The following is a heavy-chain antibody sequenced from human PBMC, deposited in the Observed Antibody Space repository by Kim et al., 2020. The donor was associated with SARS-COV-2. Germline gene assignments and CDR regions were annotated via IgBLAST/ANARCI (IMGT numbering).Heavy chain of an antibody. D-gene: IGHD6-13*01. V-gene: IGHV3-53*01. CDR3: ASSIAAASYYYYYGMDV. Sequence: GGSLRLSCAASGFTVSSNYMSWVRQAPGKGLEWVSVIYSGGSTYYADSVKGRFTISRDNSKNTLYLQMNSLRAEDTAVYYCASSIAAASYYYYYGMDVWGQGTTVNVSS. CDR2: IYSGGST. CDR1: GFTVSSNY. J-gene: IGHJ6*02.